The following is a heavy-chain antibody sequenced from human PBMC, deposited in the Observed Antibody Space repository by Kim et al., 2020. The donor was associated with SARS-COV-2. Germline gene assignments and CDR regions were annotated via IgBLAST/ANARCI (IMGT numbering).Heavy chain of an antibody. D-gene: IGHD3-10*01. V-gene: IGHV3-20*01. Sequence: SVQGRFTISRDNAKNSLYLQMNSLRAEDTALYHCARVNRKDRGVRGVHDYWGQGTLVTVSS. J-gene: IGHJ4*02. CDR3: ARVNRKDRGVRGVHDY.